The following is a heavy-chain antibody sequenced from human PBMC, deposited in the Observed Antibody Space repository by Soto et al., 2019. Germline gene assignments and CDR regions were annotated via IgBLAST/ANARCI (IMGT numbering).Heavy chain of an antibody. CDR3: AKAYSNYVGVSYYYYGMDV. D-gene: IGHD4-4*01. Sequence: QVQLVESGGGVVQPGRSLRLSCAASGFTFSSYGMHWVRQAPGKGLEWVAVISYDGSNKYYADSVKGRFTISRDNSKNTLYLQMNSRRAEDTAVYYCAKAYSNYVGVSYYYYGMDVWGQGTTVTVSS. CDR2: ISYDGSNK. CDR1: GFTFSSYG. J-gene: IGHJ6*02. V-gene: IGHV3-30*18.